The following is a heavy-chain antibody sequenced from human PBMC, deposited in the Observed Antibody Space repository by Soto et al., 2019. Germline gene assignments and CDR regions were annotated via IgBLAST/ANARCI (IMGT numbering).Heavy chain of an antibody. D-gene: IGHD6-13*01. Sequence: SETLSLTCTFSCGSIISSSYYWGWIRQPPGKGLEWIGSIYYSGSTYYNPSLKSRVTISVDTSKNQFSLKLSSVTAADTAVYYCARRAEAAAGKVSFDYWGQGTLVTVSS. CDR3: ARRAEAAAGKVSFDY. V-gene: IGHV4-39*01. CDR2: IYYSGST. CDR1: CGSIISSSYY. J-gene: IGHJ4*02.